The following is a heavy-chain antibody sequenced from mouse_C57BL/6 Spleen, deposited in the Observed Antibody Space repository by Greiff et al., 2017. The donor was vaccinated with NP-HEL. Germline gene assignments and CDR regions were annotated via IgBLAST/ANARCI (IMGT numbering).Heavy chain of an antibody. Sequence: QVTLKVCGPGILQSSQTLSLTCSFSGFSLSTSGMGVSWIRQPSGKGLEWLAHIYWDDDKRYDPSLKSRLTISKDTSRNQVFLKVTSVDTADTATYYCARQGYYDGSSSHAMDYWGQGTSVTVSS. CDR3: ARQGYYDGSSSHAMDY. CDR2: IYWDDDK. D-gene: IGHD1-1*01. V-gene: IGHV8-12*01. CDR1: GFSLSTSGMG. J-gene: IGHJ4*01.